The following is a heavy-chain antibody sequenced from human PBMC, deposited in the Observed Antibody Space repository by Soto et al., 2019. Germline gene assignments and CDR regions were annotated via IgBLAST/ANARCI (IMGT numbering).Heavy chain of an antibody. CDR3: ARGTPGGRGRFDY. CDR2: ISYDGSNK. D-gene: IGHD3-16*01. Sequence: QVQLVESGGGVVQPGRSLRLSCAASGFTFSSYAMHWVRQAPGKGLEWVAVISYDGSNKYYADSVKGRFTISRDNSKNTRYLKRNSLRAEDTAVYYCARGTPGGRGRFDYWGQGTLVTVSS. V-gene: IGHV3-30-3*01. CDR1: GFTFSSYA. J-gene: IGHJ4*02.